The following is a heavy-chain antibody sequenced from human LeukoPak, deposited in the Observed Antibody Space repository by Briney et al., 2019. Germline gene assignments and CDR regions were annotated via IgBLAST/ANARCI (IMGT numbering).Heavy chain of an antibody. D-gene: IGHD1-1*01. Sequence: GGSLRLSCEGSGSTFSNYPMTWVRQAPGKGLEWLSATTGDGVTKFYADSVKGRFTISRDNFKSTLFLQMNNVRAEDTAIYYCTTLAYYYYYMDVWGTGTTVTASS. CDR3: TTLAYYYYYMDV. V-gene: IGHV3-23*01. CDR2: TTGDGVTK. CDR1: GSTFSNYP. J-gene: IGHJ6*03.